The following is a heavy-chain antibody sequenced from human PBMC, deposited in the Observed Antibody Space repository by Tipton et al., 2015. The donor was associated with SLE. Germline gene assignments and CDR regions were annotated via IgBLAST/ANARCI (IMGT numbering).Heavy chain of an antibody. CDR1: GYTFTSYY. CDR2: INPSGGST. CDR3: ARFCGGDCYSYWYFDL. D-gene: IGHD2-21*01. Sequence: QLVQSGAEVKKPGASVKVSCKASGYTFTSYYMHWVRQAPGQGLEWMGIINPSGGSTSYAQKFQGRVTMTRDTSTSTAYMELRSLRSDDTAVYYCARFCGGDCYSYWYFDLWGRGTLVTVSS. J-gene: IGHJ2*01. V-gene: IGHV1-46*01.